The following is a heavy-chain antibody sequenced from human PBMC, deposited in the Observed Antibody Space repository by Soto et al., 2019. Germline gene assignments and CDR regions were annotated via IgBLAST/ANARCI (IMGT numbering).Heavy chain of an antibody. J-gene: IGHJ3*02. D-gene: IGHD2-21*01. CDR1: GGSLTDHY. CDR3: ARGNDWKSATFDI. CDR2: VYYSGGT. Sequence: QVQLQESGPGLVKPSETLSLTCTVAGGSLTDHYWNWFRQSPGKGLHWIGYVYYSGGTNYNPSLKSRVTMSVDTSKNQFSLNLRSVTAADTAVYYCARGNDWKSATFDIWGHGTMVSVSS. V-gene: IGHV4-59*11.